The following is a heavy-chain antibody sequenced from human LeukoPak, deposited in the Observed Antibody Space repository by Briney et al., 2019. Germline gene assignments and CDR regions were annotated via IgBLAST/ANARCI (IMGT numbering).Heavy chain of an antibody. CDR3: ARFAFSSLRLDY. J-gene: IGHJ4*02. V-gene: IGHV4-38-2*01. CDR2: IYHSGST. CDR1: GYSISSGYY. D-gene: IGHD3-16*01. Sequence: PSETLSLTCAVSGYSISSGYYWGWIRQPPGKGLEWIGSIYHSGSTYYNPSLKSRVTISVDTSKNQFSLKLSSVTAADTAVYYCARFAFSSLRLDYWGQGALVIVSS.